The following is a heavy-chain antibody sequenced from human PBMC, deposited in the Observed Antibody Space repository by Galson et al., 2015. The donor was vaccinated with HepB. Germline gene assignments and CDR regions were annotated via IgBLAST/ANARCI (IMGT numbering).Heavy chain of an antibody. D-gene: IGHD2-15*01. CDR1: GFTVSSNY. CDR2: IHSGGST. CDR3: ARDGGYCSGGSCYMLGWYFDL. Sequence: SLRLSCAASGFTVSSNYMSWVRQAPGKGLEWVSVIHSGGSTYYADSVKGRFTISRDNSKNTLYLQMNSLRAEDTAVYYCARDGGYCSGGSCYMLGWYFDLWGRGTLVTVSS. V-gene: IGHV3-66*01. J-gene: IGHJ2*01.